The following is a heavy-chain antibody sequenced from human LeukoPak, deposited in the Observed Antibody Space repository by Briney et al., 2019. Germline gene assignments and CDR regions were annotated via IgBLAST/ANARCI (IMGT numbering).Heavy chain of an antibody. CDR3: ATQAHYDILTGYYLAGGYFDY. Sequence: ASVKVSCKASGGTFSSYAISWVRQAPGQGLEWMGGIIPIFGTANYAQKFQGRVTMTEDTSTDTAYMELSSLRSEDTAVYYCATQAHYDILTGYYLAGGYFDYWGQGTLVTVSS. CDR2: IIPIFGTA. J-gene: IGHJ4*02. V-gene: IGHV1-69*06. CDR1: GGTFSSYA. D-gene: IGHD3-9*01.